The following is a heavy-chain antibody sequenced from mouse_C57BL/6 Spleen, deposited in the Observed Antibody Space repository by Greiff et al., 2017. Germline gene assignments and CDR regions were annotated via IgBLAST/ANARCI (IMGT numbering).Heavy chain of an antibody. Sequence: VQLQQPGAELVMPGASVKLSCKASGYTFTSYWMHWVKQRPGQGLEWIGEIDTSDSYTNYNQKFKGKSTLTVDKSTSTAYMQLSSLTSEDSAVYDCARRGGYAMDYWGQGTTVTVSS. V-gene: IGHV1-69*01. CDR3: ARRGGYAMDY. D-gene: IGHD1-1*02. J-gene: IGHJ4*01. CDR2: IDTSDSYT. CDR1: GYTFTSYW.